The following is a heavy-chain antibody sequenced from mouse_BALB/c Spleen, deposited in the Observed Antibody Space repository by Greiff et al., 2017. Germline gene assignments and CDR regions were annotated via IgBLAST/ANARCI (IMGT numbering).Heavy chain of an antibody. D-gene: IGHD1-1*01. CDR2: INSNGGST. J-gene: IGHJ3*01. CDR3: ARSSYGSSLAWFAY. V-gene: IGHV5-6-3*01. CDR1: GFTFSSYG. Sequence: DVMLVESGGGLVQPGGSLKLSCAASGFTFSSYGMSWVRQTPDKRLELVATINSNGGSTYYPDSVKGRFTISRDNAKNTLYLQMSSLKSEDTAMYYCARSSYGSSLAWFAYWGQGTLVTVSA.